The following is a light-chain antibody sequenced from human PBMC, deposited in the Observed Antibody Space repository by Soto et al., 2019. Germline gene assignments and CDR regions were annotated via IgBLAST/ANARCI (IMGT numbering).Light chain of an antibody. CDR2: DAS. CDR3: QQVNSFPFS. J-gene: IGKJ3*01. Sequence: IQRTQAPSTLSASLGDRVTSTCGGIQTFSDWLAWFQQKPVKAPKLLIYDASSLESGVPSRFSGSGSGTEFTLTIRSLQPQDFATYYCQQVNSFPFSFGPGTKVDIK. V-gene: IGKV1-5*01. CDR1: QTFSDW.